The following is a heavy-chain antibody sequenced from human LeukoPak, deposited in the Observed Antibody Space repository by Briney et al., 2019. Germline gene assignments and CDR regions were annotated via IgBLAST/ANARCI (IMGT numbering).Heavy chain of an antibody. D-gene: IGHD2-2*01. CDR3: ARGGSYCSSTSCLNARADY. CDR1: GFTFSSYA. J-gene: IGHJ4*02. Sequence: PVRSLRLSCAASGFTFSSYAMHWVRQAPGKGLEWVAVISYDGNNKYYADSVKGRFNISRDNSKNTLYLQMNSLRPEDTAVYYCARGGSYCSSTSCLNARADYWGQGTLVIVSS. V-gene: IGHV3-30-3*01. CDR2: ISYDGNNK.